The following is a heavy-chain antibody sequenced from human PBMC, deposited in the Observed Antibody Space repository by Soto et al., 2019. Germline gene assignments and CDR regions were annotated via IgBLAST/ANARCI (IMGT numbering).Heavy chain of an antibody. J-gene: IGHJ6*02. D-gene: IGHD6-6*01. CDR1: GFTFSSYG. CDR2: IWYDGSNK. Sequence: TGGSLRLSCAASGFTFSSYGMHWVRQAPGKGLEWVAVIWYDGSNKYYADSVKGRFTISRDNSKNTLYLQMNSLRAEDTAVYYCARCGGDSSFVGGVCNGMDVWGQGTTVTVSS. CDR3: ARCGGDSSFVGGVCNGMDV. V-gene: IGHV3-33*01.